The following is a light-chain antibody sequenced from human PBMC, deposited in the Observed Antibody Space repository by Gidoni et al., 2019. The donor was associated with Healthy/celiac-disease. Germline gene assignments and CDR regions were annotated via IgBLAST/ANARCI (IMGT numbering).Light chain of an antibody. CDR2: WAS. CDR1: QSVLYSSNNKNY. Sequence: DIVMTQSPDSLAVSLGERATINCKSSQSVLYSSNNKNYLAWYQQKPGQPPKLLIYWASTRESGVPDQFSGSGSGTDFTLTISSLQAEEVAVYYCQQYYSTPRTFGQGTKVEIK. J-gene: IGKJ1*01. V-gene: IGKV4-1*01. CDR3: QQYYSTPRT.